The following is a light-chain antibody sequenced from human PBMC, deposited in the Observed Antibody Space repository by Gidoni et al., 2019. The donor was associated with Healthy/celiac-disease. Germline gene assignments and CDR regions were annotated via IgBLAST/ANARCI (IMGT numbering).Light chain of an antibody. Sequence: EIVMTQSPLSLPVTPGEPASISCRSSQSLLHSNGYTYLDWYLQKPGQSPQLLTYLGSIRASGVPDSFSGSGSGTDFTLKISRLEVEDVGFFYCMQALQPPFDFGGGPKVEIK. V-gene: IGKV2-28*01. CDR3: MQALQPPFD. J-gene: IGKJ4*01. CDR2: LGS. CDR1: QSLLHSNGYTY.